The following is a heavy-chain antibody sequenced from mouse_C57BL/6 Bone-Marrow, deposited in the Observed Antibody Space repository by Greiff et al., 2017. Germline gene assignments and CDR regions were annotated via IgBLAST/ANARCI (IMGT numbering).Heavy chain of an antibody. V-gene: IGHV1-80*01. D-gene: IGHD2-12*01. CDR2: IYPGDGDT. CDR1: GYAFSSYW. CDR3: ARGGYSPWFAY. Sequence: VQLKQSGAELVKPGASVKISCKASGYAFSSYWMNWVKQRPGKGLEWIGQIYPGDGDTNYNGKFKGKATLTADKSSSTAYMQLSSLTSEDSAVYFCARGGYSPWFAYWGQGTLVTVSA. J-gene: IGHJ3*01.